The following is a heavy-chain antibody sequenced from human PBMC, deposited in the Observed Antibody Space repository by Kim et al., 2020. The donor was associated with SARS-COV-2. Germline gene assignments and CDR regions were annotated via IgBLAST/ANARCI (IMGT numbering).Heavy chain of an antibody. J-gene: IGHJ4*02. Sequence: SETLSLTCTVSTGSSSSYYWAWIRQPPGKGLEWIGSIHYTGSTTYNPSLDSRVTISMDTSQNELSLKLISVTAADTALYYCARAVVTGDRGRGFFDNWAGNPGHRLL. CDR1: TGSSSSYY. V-gene: IGHV4-59*01. CDR2: IHYTGST. CDR3: ARAVVTGDRGRGFFDN. D-gene: IGHD7-27*01.